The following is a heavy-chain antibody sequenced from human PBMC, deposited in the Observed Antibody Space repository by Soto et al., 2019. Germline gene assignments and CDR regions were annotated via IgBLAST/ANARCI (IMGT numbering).Heavy chain of an antibody. CDR3: AVPWDYQRLRDAFDF. V-gene: IGHV4-4*02. J-gene: IGHJ3*01. Sequence: QVQLRESGPGLVKPSGTLSLTCAVSGGSITNNWWSWVRQPPGKGLEWIGEIHHSGSANYNPSLDSRVTISLDQSKNLFSLTMTSVTDADTAIYYCAVPWDYQRLRDAFDFWGQGTMVTVSS. D-gene: IGHD2-2*01. CDR2: IHHSGSA. CDR1: GGSITNNW.